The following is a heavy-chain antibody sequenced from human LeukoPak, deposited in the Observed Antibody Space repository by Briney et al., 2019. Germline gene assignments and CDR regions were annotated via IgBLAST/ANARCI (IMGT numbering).Heavy chain of an antibody. CDR3: ARGTYYDSSGYFYYFDY. Sequence: PSETLSLTYAVYGGSFSGYYWSWIRQPPGKGLERIGEINHSGSTNYNPSLKSRVTISVDTSKNQFSLKLSSVTAADTAVYYCARGTYYDSSGYFYYFDYWGQGTLVTVSS. D-gene: IGHD3-22*01. V-gene: IGHV4-34*01. J-gene: IGHJ4*02. CDR2: INHSGST. CDR1: GGSFSGYY.